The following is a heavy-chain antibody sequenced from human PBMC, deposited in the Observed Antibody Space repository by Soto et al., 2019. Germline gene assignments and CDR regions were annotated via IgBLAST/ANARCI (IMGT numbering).Heavy chain of an antibody. Sequence: GGSLRLSCAASGFTFSSYAMSWVRQAPGKGLEWVAVISGDGGKTNYADSVKGRFTISRDNSRNTLYVQMNSLRAEDTAVYLGASEGSAWQFDYWGQGALVTVSS. CDR2: ISGDGGKT. CDR1: GFTFSSYA. CDR3: ASEGSAWQFDY. D-gene: IGHD6-25*01. J-gene: IGHJ4*02. V-gene: IGHV3-23*01.